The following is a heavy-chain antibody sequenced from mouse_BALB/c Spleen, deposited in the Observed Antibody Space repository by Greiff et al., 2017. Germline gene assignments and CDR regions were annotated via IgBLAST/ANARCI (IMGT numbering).Heavy chain of an antibody. J-gene: IGHJ4*01. Sequence: EVKLEESGGGLVKPGGSLKLSCAASGFAFSSYDMSWVRQTPEKRLEWVAYISSGGGSTYYPDTVKGRFTISRDNAKNTLYLQMSSLKSEDTAMYYCARQYYYGSSYDYAMDYWGQGTSVTVSS. CDR1: GFAFSSYD. CDR3: ARQYYYGSSYDYAMDY. CDR2: ISSGGGST. D-gene: IGHD1-1*01. V-gene: IGHV5-12-1*01.